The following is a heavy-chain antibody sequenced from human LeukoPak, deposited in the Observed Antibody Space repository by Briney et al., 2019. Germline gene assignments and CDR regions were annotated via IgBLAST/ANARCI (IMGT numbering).Heavy chain of an antibody. CDR1: GDSISSGDYY. V-gene: IGHV4-61*02. Sequence: SETLSLTCTVSGDSISSGDYYWSWIRQPAGKGLEWIGRISSSGSTNYNPSLKSRVTISVDTSKNQFSLKLSSVTAADTAVYYCARDRAGGGIAAAGTPEDYWGQGTLVTVSS. CDR2: ISSSGST. J-gene: IGHJ4*02. D-gene: IGHD6-13*01. CDR3: ARDRAGGGIAAAGTPEDY.